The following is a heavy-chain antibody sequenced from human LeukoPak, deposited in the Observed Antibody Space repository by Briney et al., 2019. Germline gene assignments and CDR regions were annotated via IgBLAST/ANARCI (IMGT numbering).Heavy chain of an antibody. CDR3: TTVGCSGGGCFFFDN. Sequence: GGSLRLSCVVSEFPFTNAWMSWVRQAPGEGLEWVGRIKSKADGGTTDYAAPVKGRFAISRDDSKNTLYLQMNSLKAEDTAVYYCTTVGCSGGGCFFFDNWGQGTLVTVSS. CDR1: EFPFTNAW. V-gene: IGHV3-15*01. J-gene: IGHJ4*02. D-gene: IGHD2-15*01. CDR2: IKSKADGGTT.